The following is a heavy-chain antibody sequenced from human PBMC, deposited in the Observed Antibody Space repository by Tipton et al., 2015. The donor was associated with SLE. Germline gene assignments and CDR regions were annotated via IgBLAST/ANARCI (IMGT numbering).Heavy chain of an antibody. J-gene: IGHJ3*02. V-gene: IGHV4-59*01. CDR3: ARDSVVTATNDAFDI. CDR2: VFYSGST. D-gene: IGHD2-21*02. CDR1: GGSIGSYF. Sequence: TLSLTCTVSGGSIGSYFWSWIRRSPGKGLEWIGFVFYSGSTNYNPSLKSRVTISIDTSKNQFSLKLNSVTAADTAVYYCARDSVVTATNDAFDIWGQGTMVTVVS.